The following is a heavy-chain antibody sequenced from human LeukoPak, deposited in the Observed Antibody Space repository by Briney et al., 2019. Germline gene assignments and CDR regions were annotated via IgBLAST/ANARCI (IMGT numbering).Heavy chain of an antibody. CDR2: ISPDGNLE. CDR3: AKINNNDDY. J-gene: IGHJ4*02. D-gene: IGHD1/OR15-1a*01. CDR1: GITFNA. Sequence: GTSLRLSCAASGITFNAIHWVRQAPGKGLEWVAAISPDGNLEYYTDSVKGRFTISRDNSKNMIYLQMSSLRGEDSALYYCAKINNNDDYWGQGTLVTVSS. V-gene: IGHV3-30*18.